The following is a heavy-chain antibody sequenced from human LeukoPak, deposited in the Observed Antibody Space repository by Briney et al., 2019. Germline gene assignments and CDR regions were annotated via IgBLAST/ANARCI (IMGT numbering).Heavy chain of an antibody. CDR3: ARGVPAAIGGGMDV. V-gene: IGHV4-31*03. CDR2: IYYSGST. J-gene: IGHJ6*02. D-gene: IGHD2-2*02. Sequence: SETLSLTCTVSGGSISSGGYYWSWIRQHPGKGLEWIGYIYYSGSTYYNPSLRSRVTISVDTSKNQFSLKLSSVTAADTAAYYCARGVPAAIGGGMDVWGQGTTVTVSS. CDR1: GGSISSGGYY.